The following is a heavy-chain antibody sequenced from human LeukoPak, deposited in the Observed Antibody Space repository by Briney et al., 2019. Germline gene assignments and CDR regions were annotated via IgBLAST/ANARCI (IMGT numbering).Heavy chain of an antibody. CDR1: GGSISSSSYY. CDR3: ARPGEWDHKGWGAFDI. D-gene: IGHD3-10*01. CDR2: IYYSGST. J-gene: IGHJ3*02. Sequence: SETLSLTCIVSGGSISSSSYYWGWIRQPPGKGLEWIGSIYYSGSTYYNPSLKSRVTISVDTSKNQFSLKLSSVTVADTAVYYCARPGEWDHKGWGAFDIWGQGTMVTVSS. V-gene: IGHV4-39*01.